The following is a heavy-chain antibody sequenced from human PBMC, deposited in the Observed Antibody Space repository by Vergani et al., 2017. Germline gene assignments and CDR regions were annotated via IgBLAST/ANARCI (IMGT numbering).Heavy chain of an antibody. CDR3: TTEGYYDFWSGDYYYYGMDV. V-gene: IGHV3-23*01. CDR1: GFTFSSYA. CDR2: ISGSGGST. Sequence: EVQLLESGGGLVQPGGSLRLSCAASGFTFSSYAMSWVRQAPGKGLEWVSAISGSGGSTYYADSVKGRFTISRDNSKNTLYLQMNSLRAEDTAVYYCTTEGYYDFWSGDYYYYGMDVWGQGTTVTVSS. J-gene: IGHJ6*02. D-gene: IGHD3-3*01.